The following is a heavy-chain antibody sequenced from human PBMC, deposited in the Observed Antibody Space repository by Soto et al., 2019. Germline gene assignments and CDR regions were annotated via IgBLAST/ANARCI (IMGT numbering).Heavy chain of an antibody. CDR2: ISSSSSTI. D-gene: IGHD4-17*01. V-gene: IGHV3-48*01. CDR3: ARDDYGDYWGSEYFQH. J-gene: IGHJ1*01. Sequence: EVQLVESGGGLVQPGGSLRLSCAASGFTFSSYSMNWVRQAPVKGLEWVSYISSSSSTIYYADSVKGRFPISRDNAKNSLYLQMNSLRAEDTAVYYCARDDYGDYWGSEYFQHWGQGTLVTVSS. CDR1: GFTFSSYS.